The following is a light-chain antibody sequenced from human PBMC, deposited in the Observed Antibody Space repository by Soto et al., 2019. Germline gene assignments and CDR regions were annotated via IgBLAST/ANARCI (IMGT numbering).Light chain of an antibody. CDR1: QSVRTT. CDR2: GAS. Sequence: EILMTQTTPTLSVSPGETATLSCRASQSVRTTLAWYQQKPGQAPRLLITGASTRATGVPARFTGSGSGTDFTLTISSLQPEDFATYFCQKLNAYPPWTFGQGTMVDI. J-gene: IGKJ1*01. CDR3: QKLNAYPPWT. V-gene: IGKV3-15*01.